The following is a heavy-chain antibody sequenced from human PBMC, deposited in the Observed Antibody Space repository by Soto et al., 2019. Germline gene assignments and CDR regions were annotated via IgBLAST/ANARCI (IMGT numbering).Heavy chain of an antibody. V-gene: IGHV1-58*01. J-gene: IGHJ4*02. Sequence: GASVKVSCKASGFTFTSSAVQWVRQARGQRLEWIGWIVVGSGNTNYAQKFQERVTITRDMSTSTAYMELSSLRSEDTAVYYCAATVLLWSGELLEGPSDYWGQGTLVTVSS. CDR2: IVVGSGNT. D-gene: IGHD3-10*01. CDR1: GFTFTSSA. CDR3: AATVLLWSGELLEGPSDY.